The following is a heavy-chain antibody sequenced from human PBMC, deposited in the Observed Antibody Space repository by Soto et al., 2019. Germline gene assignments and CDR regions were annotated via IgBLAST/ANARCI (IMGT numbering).Heavy chain of an antibody. Sequence: SVKVSCKASGGTFSSYATSWVRQAPGQGLEWMGGIIPIFGTANYAQKFQGRVTITADESTSTAYMELSSLRSEDTAVYYCARGSTSFQRYYYGMDVWGQGTTVTVSS. CDR2: IIPIFGTA. J-gene: IGHJ6*02. V-gene: IGHV1-69*13. CDR3: ARGSTSFQRYYYGMDV. D-gene: IGHD2-2*01. CDR1: GGTFSSYA.